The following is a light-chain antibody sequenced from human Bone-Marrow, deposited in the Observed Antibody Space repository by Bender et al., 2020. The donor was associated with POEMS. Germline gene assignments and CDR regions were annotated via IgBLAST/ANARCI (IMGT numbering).Light chain of an antibody. V-gene: IGLV2-8*01. Sequence: QSALTQPPSASGSPGQSVTMSCTGTSSDVGYNHVSRYQQHPGKAPKLMIYEVTLRPSGVPDRFSGSKSGNTASLTVSGLQAEDEAHYYCCSYASRSTLVFGGGTKLTVL. J-gene: IGLJ3*02. CDR3: CSYASRSTLV. CDR1: SSDVGYNH. CDR2: EVT.